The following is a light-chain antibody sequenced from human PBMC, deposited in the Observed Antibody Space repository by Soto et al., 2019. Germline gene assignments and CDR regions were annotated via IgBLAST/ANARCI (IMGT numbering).Light chain of an antibody. CDR3: QQRGNWPWT. V-gene: IGKV3-11*01. CDR1: QSVSSY. CDR2: DAS. J-gene: IGKJ1*01. Sequence: EIVLTQSPATLSLSPGERATLSCRASQSVSSYLACYQQKPGQAPRLLIYDASNRATGIPARFSGSGSGTDFTLTISSLEPEDVAVYYCQQRGNWPWTFGQGTKVEIK.